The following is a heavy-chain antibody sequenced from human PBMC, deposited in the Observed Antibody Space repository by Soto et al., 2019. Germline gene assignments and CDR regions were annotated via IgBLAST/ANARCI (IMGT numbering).Heavy chain of an antibody. Sequence: QVQLQESGPELVQPSETLSLTCTVSGGSISSYYWRWIRQPPEKGLEWIGYIYDSGSTNYNPCLKSRVTISVDTSKNQFSLKLSSVTAADTGVYDCARGRIQLWYPFGYWGQGTLVTVSS. V-gene: IGHV4-59*01. CDR1: GGSISSYY. CDR2: IYDSGST. D-gene: IGHD5-18*01. CDR3: ARGRIQLWYPFGY. J-gene: IGHJ4*02.